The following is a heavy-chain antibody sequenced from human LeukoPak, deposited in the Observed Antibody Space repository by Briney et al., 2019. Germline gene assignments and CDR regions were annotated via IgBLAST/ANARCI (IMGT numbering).Heavy chain of an antibody. J-gene: IGHJ4*02. CDR2: INQDETEK. Sequence: PGGSLRLSCVASGFTFETFWMSWIRQAPGKGLEWVANINQDETEKYFVDAVKGRFTISRDNAQNSVYLQMSSLRAEDTAIYYCARVGGRYFDYWGQGTLVTVSS. CDR3: ARVGGRYFDY. CDR1: GFTFETFW. D-gene: IGHD3-16*01. V-gene: IGHV3-7*03.